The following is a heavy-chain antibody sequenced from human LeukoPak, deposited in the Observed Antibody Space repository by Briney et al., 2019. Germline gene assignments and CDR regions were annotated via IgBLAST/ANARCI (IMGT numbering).Heavy chain of an antibody. V-gene: IGHV3-11*01. CDR2: ISSGGDTT. CDR3: ATYDYGADYFDY. J-gene: IGHJ4*02. CDR1: GFTFSDYY. D-gene: IGHD4/OR15-4a*01. Sequence: GGSLRLSCAASGFTFSDYYMSWTRQAPGKGLEWVSYISSGGDTTYYADSATGRFTISRDNAKNSLYLQMNSLRAEDTAIYYCATYDYGADYFDYWGQGTLVTVST.